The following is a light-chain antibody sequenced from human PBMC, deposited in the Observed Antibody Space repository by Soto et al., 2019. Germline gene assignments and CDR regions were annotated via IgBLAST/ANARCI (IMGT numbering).Light chain of an antibody. CDR1: QSIGIR. J-gene: IGKJ1*01. V-gene: IGKV1-5*01. CDR3: QQYNDYWT. CDR2: DAS. Sequence: DIQMTQSPSTLSASVGDRVTITCRASQSIGIRLAWYQQKPGKVPNLLIYDASGLESGVPSRFAGGGSGTEFTLTISSLQPDDFATYYCQQYNDYWTFGQGTKVEIK.